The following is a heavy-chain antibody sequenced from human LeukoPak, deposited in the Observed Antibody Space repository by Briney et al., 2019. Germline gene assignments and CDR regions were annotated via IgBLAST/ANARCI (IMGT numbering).Heavy chain of an antibody. D-gene: IGHD1-26*01. CDR2: ISGSSGYI. Sequence: GGSLRLSCAASGFTFSPYTMNWVRQPPGKGLEWVSSISGSSGYIYYADSVKGRFTISRDNAKNSLYLQMNSLRAEDTAVYYCARDGVGELLSDFWGQGTLVTVSS. CDR3: ARDGVGELLSDF. CDR1: GFTFSPYT. J-gene: IGHJ4*02. V-gene: IGHV3-21*01.